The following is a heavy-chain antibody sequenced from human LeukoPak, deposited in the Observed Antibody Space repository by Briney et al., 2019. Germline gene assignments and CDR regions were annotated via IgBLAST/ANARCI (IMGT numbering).Heavy chain of an antibody. J-gene: IGHJ4*02. Sequence: GGSLRLSCAASGFTFSSYALHWVRQAPGKGLEYVSAISSNGGSTYYANSVKGRFTISRDNSKNTLYLQMGSLRAEDMAVYYWARGGYDILTGYKNWGQGTLVTVSS. CDR2: ISSNGGST. CDR3: ARGGYDILTGYKN. D-gene: IGHD3-9*01. V-gene: IGHV3-64*01. CDR1: GFTFSSYA.